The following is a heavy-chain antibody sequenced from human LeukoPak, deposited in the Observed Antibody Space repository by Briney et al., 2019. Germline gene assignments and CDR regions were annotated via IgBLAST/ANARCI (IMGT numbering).Heavy chain of an antibody. CDR1: GLTFSSYA. J-gene: IGHJ4*02. Sequence: GGSLRLSCAASGLTFSSYAMHWVRQAPGKGLECVSSISSSSSHIYYTDSVKGRFTISRDNAKTSLILQVNSLRAEDTAVYYCARGDKSSGWYFLDYWGRGTLVTVSS. CDR3: ARGDKSSGWYFLDY. D-gene: IGHD6-19*01. V-gene: IGHV3-21*01. CDR2: ISSSSSHI.